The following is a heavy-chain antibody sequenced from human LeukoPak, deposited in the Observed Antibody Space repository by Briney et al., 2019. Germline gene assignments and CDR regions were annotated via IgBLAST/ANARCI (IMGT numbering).Heavy chain of an antibody. J-gene: IGHJ4*02. V-gene: IGHV4-34*01. CDR1: GGSFSGYY. CDR3: ARIYCSSTSCYPTGFKYYFDY. Sequence: PSETLSLTCAVYGGSFSGYYWSWLRQPPGKGLEWIGEINHSGSTNYNPSLKSRVTISVDTSKNQFSLKLSSVTAADTAVYYCARIYCSSTSCYPTGFKYYFDYWGQGTLVTVSS. D-gene: IGHD2-2*01. CDR2: INHSGST.